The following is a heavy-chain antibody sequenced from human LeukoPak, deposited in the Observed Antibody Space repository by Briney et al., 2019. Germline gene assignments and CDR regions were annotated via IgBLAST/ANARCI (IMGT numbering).Heavy chain of an antibody. CDR2: ISSSGSTI. D-gene: IGHD2-21*01. CDR3: ARVSGHCGGDCYWGDYYYYMDV. V-gene: IGHV3-11*04. CDR1: GFTFSDYY. Sequence: GGSLRLSCAASGFTFSDYYMGWIRQAPGKGLEWVSYISSSGSTIYYADSVKGRFTISRDNAKNSLYLQMNSLRAEDTAVYYCARVSGHCGGDCYWGDYYYYMDVWGKGTTVTVSS. J-gene: IGHJ6*03.